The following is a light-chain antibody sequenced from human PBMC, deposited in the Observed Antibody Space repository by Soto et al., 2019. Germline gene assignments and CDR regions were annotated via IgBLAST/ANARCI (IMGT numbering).Light chain of an antibody. CDR3: SSYTSSSTVV. CDR2: DVS. Sequence: QSALTQPASVSGSPGQSITISCTGTSSDVGDYDYVSWYQQHPGQAPKLMIFDVSNRPSGVSNRFSGSKSGNTASLTISGLQAEDEADYYCSSYTSSSTVVFGGGTQLTVL. J-gene: IGLJ2*01. V-gene: IGLV2-14*01. CDR1: SSDVGDYDY.